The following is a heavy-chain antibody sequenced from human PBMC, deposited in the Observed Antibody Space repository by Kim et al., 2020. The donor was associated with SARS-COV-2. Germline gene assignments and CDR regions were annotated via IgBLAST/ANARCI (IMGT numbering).Heavy chain of an antibody. CDR3: AKRRLGAPYYYYGMDV. CDR1: GFTFSSYA. CDR2: ISGSGGST. J-gene: IGHJ6*02. Sequence: GGPLRLSCAASGFTFSSYAMSWVRQAPGKGLEWVSAISGSGGSTYYADSVKGRFTISRDNSKNTLYLQMNSLRAEDTAVYYCAKRRLGAPYYYYGMDVWGQGTTVTVSS. V-gene: IGHV3-23*01. D-gene: IGHD3-16*01.